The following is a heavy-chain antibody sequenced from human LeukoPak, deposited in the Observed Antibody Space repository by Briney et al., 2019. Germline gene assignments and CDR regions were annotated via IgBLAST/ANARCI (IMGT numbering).Heavy chain of an antibody. V-gene: IGHV1-69*04. CDR3: ATVAGTGWYFDL. Sequence: SVKVSCKASGGTFSSYAISWVRQAPGQGLEWMGRIIPILGIANYAQKFQGRVTITADKSTSTAYMELSSLRSEDTAVYYCATVAGTGWYFDLWGRGTLVTVSS. D-gene: IGHD6-19*01. CDR2: IIPILGIA. J-gene: IGHJ2*01. CDR1: GGTFSSYA.